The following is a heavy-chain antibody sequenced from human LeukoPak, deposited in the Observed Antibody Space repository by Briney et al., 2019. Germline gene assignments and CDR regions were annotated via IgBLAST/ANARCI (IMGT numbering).Heavy chain of an antibody. Sequence: SETLSLTCTVSGGSIRSYYWSWIRQPPGKGLEWIGYIYYSGSTNYNPSLKSRVTISVDTSKNQFSLKLSSVTAADTAVYYCARDRRAWTQLRLREVNYFDSWGQGTLVTVSS. J-gene: IGHJ4*02. CDR2: IYYSGST. V-gene: IGHV4-59*01. D-gene: IGHD5-18*01. CDR3: ARDRRAWTQLRLREVNYFDS. CDR1: GGSIRSYY.